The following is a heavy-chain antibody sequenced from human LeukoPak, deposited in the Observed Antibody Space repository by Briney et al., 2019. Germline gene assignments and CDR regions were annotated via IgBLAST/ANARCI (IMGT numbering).Heavy chain of an antibody. CDR3: ARGRAPAFDV. CDR1: GVSVSTSGVA. Sequence: SQTLSLTCAISGVSVSTSGVAWNWVRQSPSRGLEWLGRTYYTSKWNTDYAVSVKSRIVVNPDTSKNQFSLQLNSVTSEDTAVYDCARGRAPAFDVWGQGTMVTVSS. J-gene: IGHJ3*01. CDR2: TYYTSKWNT. V-gene: IGHV6-1*01. D-gene: IGHD2-2*01.